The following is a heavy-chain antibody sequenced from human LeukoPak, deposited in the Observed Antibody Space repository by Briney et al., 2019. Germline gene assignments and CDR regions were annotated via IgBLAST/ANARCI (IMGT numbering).Heavy chain of an antibody. CDR2: IYYSGST. CDR3: ARVRLDGKPHFDY. V-gene: IGHV4-31*03. D-gene: IGHD1-14*01. Sequence: PSETLSLTCTVSGGSISGSSYYWGWIRQPPGKGLEWIGYIYYSGSTYYNPSLKSRVTISVDTSKNQFSLKLSSVTAADTAVYYCARVRLDGKPHFDYWGQGTLVTVSS. CDR1: GGSISGSSYY. J-gene: IGHJ4*02.